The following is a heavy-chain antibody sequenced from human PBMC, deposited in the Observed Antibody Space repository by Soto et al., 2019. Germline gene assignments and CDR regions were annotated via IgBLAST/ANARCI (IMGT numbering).Heavy chain of an antibody. J-gene: IGHJ4*02. CDR2: ISSSSSTI. Sequence: EVQLVESGGGLVQPGGSLRLSCAASGFTFSSYSMNWVRQAPGKGLEWVSYISSSSSTIYYADSVKGRFTISRDNAKNSLYLQMNSLRAEDTAVYYCAGGGGYGTSLFDYWGQGTLVTVSS. CDR1: GFTFSSYS. CDR3: AGGGGYGTSLFDY. D-gene: IGHD2-15*01. V-gene: IGHV3-48*01.